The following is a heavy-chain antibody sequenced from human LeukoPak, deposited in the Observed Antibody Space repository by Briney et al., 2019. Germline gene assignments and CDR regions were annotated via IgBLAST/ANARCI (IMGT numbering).Heavy chain of an antibody. Sequence: GGSLRLSCAASGFTFSSYWMSWVRKPPAKGLEWVANIKQDGSEKYYVDSVKGRFTISRDNAKNSLYLQMNSLRAEDTAVYYCARVDSGYDSPSFDYWGQGTLVTVSS. D-gene: IGHD5-12*01. CDR2: IKQDGSEK. V-gene: IGHV3-7*03. J-gene: IGHJ4*02. CDR1: GFTFSSYW. CDR3: ARVDSGYDSPSFDY.